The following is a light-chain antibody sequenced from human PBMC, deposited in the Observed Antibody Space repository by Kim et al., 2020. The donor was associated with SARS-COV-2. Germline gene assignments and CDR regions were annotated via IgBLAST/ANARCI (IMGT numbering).Light chain of an antibody. Sequence: DIQMTQSPSTLSASVGDRVTISCRASQSISSWLAWYRQKPGKPPKLLIYKASSLGSGVPSRFRGSGSGTEFTLNINNLQPDDSATYYCQQYNSYPVTFGQGTKLEI. J-gene: IGKJ2*01. CDR2: KAS. CDR1: QSISSW. V-gene: IGKV1-5*03. CDR3: QQYNSYPVT.